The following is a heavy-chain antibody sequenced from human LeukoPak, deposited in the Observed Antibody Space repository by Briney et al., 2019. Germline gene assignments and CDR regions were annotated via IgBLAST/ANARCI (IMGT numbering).Heavy chain of an antibody. D-gene: IGHD6-19*01. CDR1: GFTFSSYA. CDR3: ATRIAVAGIRSAFDI. J-gene: IGHJ3*02. V-gene: IGHV3-23*01. Sequence: GGSQRLSCAASGFTFSSYAMSWVRQAPGKGLEWVSAISGSGGSTYYADSVKGRFTISRDNSKNTLYLQMNSLRAEDTAVYYCATRIAVAGIRSAFDIWGQGTMVTVSS. CDR2: ISGSGGST.